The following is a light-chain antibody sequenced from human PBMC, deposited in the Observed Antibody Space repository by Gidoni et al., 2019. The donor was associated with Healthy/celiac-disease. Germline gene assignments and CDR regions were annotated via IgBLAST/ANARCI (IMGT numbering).Light chain of an antibody. CDR3: RQYGSAPLT. CDR1: ESVRSDY. V-gene: IGKV3-20*01. CDR2: VAS. J-gene: IGKJ4*01. Sequence: ELVLTQSPGTLSLSPGERATHSCRASESVRSDYLAWYQQKPGNAPRLLIYVASSRATGIPDGFSGSGSGTDFTLTISRLEAEDFAVYYCRQYGSAPLTFGEGTKVEIK.